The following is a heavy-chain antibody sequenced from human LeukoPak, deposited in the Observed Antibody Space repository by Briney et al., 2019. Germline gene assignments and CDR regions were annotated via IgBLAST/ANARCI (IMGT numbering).Heavy chain of an antibody. J-gene: IGHJ3*02. D-gene: IGHD1-26*01. V-gene: IGHV5-51*01. Sequence: KVEESLKISCKGSGYSFTSYWIGWVRQMPGKGLEWMGIIYPGDSDTRYSPSFQGQVTISADKSISTAYLQWSSLKASETAMYYCARQEGSYFSGAFDIWGQGTMVTVSS. CDR3: ARQEGSYFSGAFDI. CDR2: IYPGDSDT. CDR1: GYSFTSYW.